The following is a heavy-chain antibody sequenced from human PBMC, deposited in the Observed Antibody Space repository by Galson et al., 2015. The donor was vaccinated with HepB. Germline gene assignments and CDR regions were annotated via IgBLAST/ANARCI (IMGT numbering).Heavy chain of an antibody. J-gene: IGHJ4*02. D-gene: IGHD3-3*01. CDR1: GFSLSTTGMR. Sequence: PALVKPTQTLTLTCTFSGFSLSTTGMRVSWIRQTPGKALEWLARIDWDDDKFYSTSLKTRTRFIISKDTSKNQVVLTMPNMEPVDTGTYYCARVYDRGWSSYGYWGQGTLVTVSS. CDR2: IDWDDDK. V-gene: IGHV2-70*04. CDR3: ARVYDRGWSSYGY.